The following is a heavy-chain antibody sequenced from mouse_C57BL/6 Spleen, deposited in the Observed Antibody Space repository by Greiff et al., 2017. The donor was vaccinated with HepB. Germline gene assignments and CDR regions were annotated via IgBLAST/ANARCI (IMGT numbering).Heavy chain of an antibody. CDR2: IYPGSGST. CDR3: ARWGGNYDY. J-gene: IGHJ2*01. V-gene: IGHV1-55*01. CDR1: GYTFTSYW. D-gene: IGHD2-1*01. Sequence: QVQLQQPGAELVKPGASVKMSCEASGYTFTSYWITWVKQRPGQGLEWIGDIYPGSGSTKYNEKFKSKATLTVDKSSSTAYMQLSSLTSEDSAVYYCARWGGNYDYWGQGTTLTVSS.